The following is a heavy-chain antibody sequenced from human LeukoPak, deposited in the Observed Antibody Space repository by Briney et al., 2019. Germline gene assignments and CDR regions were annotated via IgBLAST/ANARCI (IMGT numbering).Heavy chain of an antibody. J-gene: IGHJ6*03. CDR2: VDPEDGET. CDR1: GYTFTDYY. V-gene: IGHV1-69-2*01. D-gene: IGHD4-11*01. Sequence: ASVKISCKASGYTFTDYYTHWVKQAPGKGLEWMGRVDPEDGETIYAEKFQGRVTITADTSTDTAYMELSSLRSEDTAVYYCATLSTVYYYYYMDVWGKGTTVTVSS. CDR3: ATLSTVYYYYYMDV.